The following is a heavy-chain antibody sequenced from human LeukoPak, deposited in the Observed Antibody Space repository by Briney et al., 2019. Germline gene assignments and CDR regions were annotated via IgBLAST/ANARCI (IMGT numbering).Heavy chain of an antibody. D-gene: IGHD2-21*02. CDR3: ASSRGGDYSNDY. CDR1: GGSISSYY. V-gene: IGHV4-59*01. CDR2: IYYSGST. J-gene: IGHJ4*02. Sequence: PSETLSLTCTVSGGSISSYYWSWIRQPPGKGLEWIGYIYYSGSTNYNPSLKSRVTISVDTSKNQFSLKLSSVTAADTAVYYCASSRGGDYSNDYWGQGTLVTVSS.